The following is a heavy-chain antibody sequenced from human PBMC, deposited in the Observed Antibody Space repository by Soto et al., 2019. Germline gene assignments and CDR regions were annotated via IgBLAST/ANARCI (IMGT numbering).Heavy chain of an antibody. J-gene: IGHJ6*03. CDR3: ARGLRITTGKVYYYYSDLAV. Sequence: SVKVSCKASGGTFRSYTISWVRQAPGQGLEWMGRIIPILGIANYAQKFQGRVTITADKSTSTAYMELSSLRSEDTAVYYCARGLRITTGKVYYYYSDLAVWRKGTTDTVS. V-gene: IGHV1-69*02. CDR2: IIPILGIA. D-gene: IGHD2-15*01. CDR1: GGTFRSYT.